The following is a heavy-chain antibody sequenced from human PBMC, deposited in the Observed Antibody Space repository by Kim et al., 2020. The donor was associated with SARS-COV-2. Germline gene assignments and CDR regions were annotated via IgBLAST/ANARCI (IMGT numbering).Heavy chain of an antibody. CDR2: INAGNGNT. Sequence: ASVKVSCKASGFTFTGSAMHWVRQARGQRLEWMGWINAGNGNTKYSQKFQGRVTITRDTSTNTAYMELSSLRSADTAVYYCARIRVPYCSGGSFYSPAAFLIYCGPGTLGTVSS. D-gene: IGHD2-15*01. CDR3: ARIRVPYCSGGSFYSPAAFLIY. CDR1: GFTFTGSA. V-gene: IGHV1-3*01. J-gene: IGHJ4*02.